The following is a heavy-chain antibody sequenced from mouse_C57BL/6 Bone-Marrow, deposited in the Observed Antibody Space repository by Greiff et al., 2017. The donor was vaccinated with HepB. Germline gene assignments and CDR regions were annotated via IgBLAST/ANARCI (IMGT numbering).Heavy chain of an antibody. D-gene: IGHD1-1*01. V-gene: IGHV1-82*01. CDR1: GYAFSSSW. J-gene: IGHJ1*03. CDR3: ATAVVATRYFDV. CDR2: IYPGDGDT. Sequence: QAQLQQSGPELVKPGASVKISCKASGYAFSSSWMNWVKQRPGKGLEWIGRIYPGDGDTNYNGKFKGKATLTVDKSSSTAYMQLSSLTSEDSAVYFCATAVVATRYFDVWGTGTTVTVSS.